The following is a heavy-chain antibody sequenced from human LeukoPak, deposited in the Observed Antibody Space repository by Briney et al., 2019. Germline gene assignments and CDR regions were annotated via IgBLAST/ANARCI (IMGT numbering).Heavy chain of an antibody. Sequence: SETLSLTCTVSGGSISSYYWSWIRQPAGKGLEWIGRIYTSGSTNYNPSLKSRVTMSVDTSKNQFSLKLSSVIAADTAVYYCARDMAVAGDNWFDPWGQGTLVTVSS. CDR1: GGSISSYY. D-gene: IGHD6-19*01. CDR3: ARDMAVAGDNWFDP. V-gene: IGHV4-4*07. CDR2: IYTSGST. J-gene: IGHJ5*02.